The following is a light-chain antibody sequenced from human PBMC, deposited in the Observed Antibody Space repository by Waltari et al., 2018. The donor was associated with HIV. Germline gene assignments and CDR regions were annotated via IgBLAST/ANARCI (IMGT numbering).Light chain of an antibody. Sequence: DVVMTQSPLHLSVTPGEPASTSSGSSQSLLYTDGNKYLAWYLQKPRQSPQLLIYLGSNRASGVPDRFSGSGSGTDFTLTISRVGAEDVGVYYCMQALHTPFTFGPGTKVNI. J-gene: IGKJ3*01. CDR3: MQALHTPFT. CDR2: LGS. CDR1: QSLLYTDGNKY. V-gene: IGKV2-28*01.